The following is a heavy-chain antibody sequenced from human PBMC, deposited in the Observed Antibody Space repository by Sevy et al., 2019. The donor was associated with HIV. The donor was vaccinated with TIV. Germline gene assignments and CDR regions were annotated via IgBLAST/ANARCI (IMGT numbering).Heavy chain of an antibody. D-gene: IGHD6-19*01. CDR3: AKDLTGAVAENPHTLDY. J-gene: IGHJ4*02. Sequence: GGSLRLSCAASGFTFSSYGMHWVRQAPGKGLEWVAVIWYDGSNKYYADSVKGRFTISRDNSKNTLYLQMNSLRAEDTAVYYCAKDLTGAVAENPHTLDYWGQGTLVTVSS. CDR2: IWYDGSNK. CDR1: GFTFSSYG. V-gene: IGHV3-33*06.